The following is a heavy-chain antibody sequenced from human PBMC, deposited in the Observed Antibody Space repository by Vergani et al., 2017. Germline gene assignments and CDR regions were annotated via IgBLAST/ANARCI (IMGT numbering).Heavy chain of an antibody. J-gene: IGHJ6*03. CDR2: ISSSSSYI. CDR1: GFTFSSYS. CDR3: ARXQGGFGELFYYYYYYMDV. V-gene: IGHV3-21*01. Sequence: EVQLVESGGGLVKPGGSLRLSCAASGFTFSSYSMNWVRQAPGKGLEWVSSISSSSSYIYYADSVKGRFTISRDNAKNSLYLQMNSLRAEDTAVYYCARXQGGFGELFYYYYYYMDVWGKGTTVTVSS. D-gene: IGHD3-10*01.